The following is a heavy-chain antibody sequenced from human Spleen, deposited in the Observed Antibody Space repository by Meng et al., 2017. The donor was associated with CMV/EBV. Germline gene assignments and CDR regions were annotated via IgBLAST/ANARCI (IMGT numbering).Heavy chain of an antibody. J-gene: IGHJ3*02. D-gene: IGHD2-8*02. Sequence: GGSISSSNCYWGWIRQPPGKGLEWIASIYYSGNTYYNPSLKSRVTISVDTSKNQFSLNLTSVTAADTAVYYCAKDHLIRTGHDAFDIWGQGTMVTVSS. CDR1: GGSISSSNCY. CDR2: IYYSGNT. CDR3: AKDHLIRTGHDAFDI. V-gene: IGHV4-39*07.